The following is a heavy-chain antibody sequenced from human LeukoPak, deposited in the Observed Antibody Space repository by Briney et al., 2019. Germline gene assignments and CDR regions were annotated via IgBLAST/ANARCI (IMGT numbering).Heavy chain of an antibody. D-gene: IGHD3-10*01. CDR2: ISYDGSNK. J-gene: IGHJ3*02. Sequence: GRSLRLSCAASGFTFSSYAMHWVRQAPGKGLEGVAVISYDGSNKYYADSVKGRFTISRDNSKNTLYLQMNSLRAEDTAVYYCARVRGKGHMVRAHAFDIWGQGTMVTVSS. CDR3: ARVRGKGHMVRAHAFDI. CDR1: GFTFSSYA. V-gene: IGHV3-30-3*01.